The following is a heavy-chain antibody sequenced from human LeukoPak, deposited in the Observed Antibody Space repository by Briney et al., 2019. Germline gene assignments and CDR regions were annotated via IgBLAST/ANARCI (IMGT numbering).Heavy chain of an antibody. CDR3: AKDRIRLTTFGYYYYGMDV. J-gene: IGHJ6*02. D-gene: IGHD3-16*01. CDR1: GFTFSSYG. V-gene: IGHV3-30*18. CDR2: ISYDGSNK. Sequence: GRSLRLSCAASGFTFSSYGMHWVRQAPGKGLKWVAVISYDGSNKYYADSVKGRFTISRDNSENTLYLQMNSLRTEDAAVYFRAKDRIRLTTFGYYYYGMDVWGQGTTVTVSS.